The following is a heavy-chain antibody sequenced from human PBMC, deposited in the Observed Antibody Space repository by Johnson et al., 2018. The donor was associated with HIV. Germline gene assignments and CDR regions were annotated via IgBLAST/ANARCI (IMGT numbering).Heavy chain of an antibody. CDR3: TTDRYAFDI. CDR1: GFTFSSYW. Sequence: VQLVESGGGLVQPGGSLRLSCAASGFTFSSYWMSWVRQAPGKGLEWVANIKQDGSERYYVDSVKGRFTISRDNAKNSLYLQMNSLRAEDTALYYCTTDRYAFDIWGQGTLVTVSS. CDR2: IKQDGSER. D-gene: IGHD1-1*01. V-gene: IGHV3-7*03. J-gene: IGHJ3*02.